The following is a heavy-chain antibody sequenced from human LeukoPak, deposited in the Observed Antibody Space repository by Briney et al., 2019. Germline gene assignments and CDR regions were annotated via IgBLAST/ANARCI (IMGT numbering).Heavy chain of an antibody. CDR2: INHSGST. Sequence: PSETLSLTCAVYGGSFSGYYWSWIRQPPGKGLEWIGEINHSGSTNYNPSLKSRVTISVDTSKNQFSLKLSSVTAADTAVYYCARGNLAAGGKIDPWGQGTLVTVSS. CDR3: ARGNLAAGGKIDP. J-gene: IGHJ5*02. V-gene: IGHV4-34*01. CDR1: GGSFSGYY. D-gene: IGHD6-13*01.